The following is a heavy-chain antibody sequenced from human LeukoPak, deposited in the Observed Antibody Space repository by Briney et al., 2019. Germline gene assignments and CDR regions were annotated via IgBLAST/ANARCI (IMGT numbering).Heavy chain of an antibody. V-gene: IGHV4-30-4*02. CDR1: GGSISSGDYY. J-gene: IGHJ4*02. CDR2: IYYSGST. Sequence: PSDTLSLTCTVSGGSISSGDYYWSWIRQPPGKGLEWIGYIYYSGSTYYNPSLKSRVTISVDTSKNQFSLKLSSVTAADTAVYYCARVLYYDFWSGPGGLVDYWGQGTLVTVSS. CDR3: ARVLYYDFWSGPGGLVDY. D-gene: IGHD3-3*01.